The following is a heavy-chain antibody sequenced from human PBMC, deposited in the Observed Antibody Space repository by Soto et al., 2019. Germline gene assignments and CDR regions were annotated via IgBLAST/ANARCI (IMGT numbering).Heavy chain of an antibody. V-gene: IGHV3-23*01. CDR1: GFTFSSYA. CDR2: ISGSGGST. D-gene: IGHD3-10*01. CDR3: ASLLRGDYYYYYMDV. J-gene: IGHJ6*03. Sequence: EVQLLESGGGLVQPGGSLRLSCEASGFTFSSYAMSWVRQAPGKGLEWVSAISGSGGSTYYADSVKGRFTISRDNSKNTLYLQMNSLRAEDTAVYYCASLLRGDYYYYYMDVWGKGTTVTVSS.